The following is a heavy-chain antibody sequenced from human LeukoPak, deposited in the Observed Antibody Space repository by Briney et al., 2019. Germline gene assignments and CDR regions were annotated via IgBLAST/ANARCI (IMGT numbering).Heavy chain of an antibody. D-gene: IGHD1-1*01. CDR3: ARGSGTRSDNYFDY. J-gene: IGHJ4*02. CDR1: GFTFSSYG. V-gene: IGHV3-33*01. CDR2: IWYDGSNK. Sequence: GGSLRLSCAASGFTFSSYGMHWVRQAPGKGLEWVAVIWYDGSNKYYADSVKGRFTISRDNSKNTLYLQMNSLRAEDTAVYYCARGSGTRSDNYFDYWGQGTLVTVSS.